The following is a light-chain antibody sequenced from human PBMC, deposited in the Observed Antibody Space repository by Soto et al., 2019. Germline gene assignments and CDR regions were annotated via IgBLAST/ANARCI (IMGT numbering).Light chain of an antibody. CDR3: KQSSAFPLT. CDR1: QGINNW. V-gene: IGKV1-12*01. Sequence: DIQMTQSPSSVSASVGDRVTITCRASQGINNWLAWYQQKPGKAPELLIYAVSYLQSGVPSRFSGSGSGTDFTLTISSLQPEDFATYFCKQSSAFPLTFGGGNKVEIK. J-gene: IGKJ4*01. CDR2: AVS.